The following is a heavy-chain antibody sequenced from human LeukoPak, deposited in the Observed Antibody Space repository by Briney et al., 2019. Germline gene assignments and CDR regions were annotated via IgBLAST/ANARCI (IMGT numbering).Heavy chain of an antibody. J-gene: IGHJ4*02. Sequence: GGSLRLSCAASGFSFRSYNMNWVRQAPGKGLEWVANIKQDGSEKYYVDSVKGRFTISRDNAKNSLYLQMNSLRAEDTAVYYCARGATRDYWGQGTLVTVSS. CDR2: IKQDGSEK. V-gene: IGHV3-7*01. CDR3: ARGATRDY. CDR1: GFSFRSYN.